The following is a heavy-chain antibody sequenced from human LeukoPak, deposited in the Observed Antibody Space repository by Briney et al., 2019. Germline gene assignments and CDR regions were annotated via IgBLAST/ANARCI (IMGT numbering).Heavy chain of an antibody. CDR2: ISSSSSHI. J-gene: IGHJ5*02. Sequence: GGSLRLSCAASGFTLTTYTMNWVRQATGKGPEWVSAISSSSSHIYYADSVKGRFTISRDNAKNAVYLQMNSLRAEDTAVYYCARDVSPSSWYRVNWFDPWGQGTLVTVSS. D-gene: IGHD6-13*01. CDR3: ARDVSPSSWYRVNWFDP. CDR1: GFTLTTYT. V-gene: IGHV3-21*01.